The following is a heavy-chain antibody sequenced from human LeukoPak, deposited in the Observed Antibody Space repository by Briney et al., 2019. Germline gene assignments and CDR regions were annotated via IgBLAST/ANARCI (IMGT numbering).Heavy chain of an antibody. V-gene: IGHV4-59*01. D-gene: IGHD5-12*01. CDR2: IYYSGST. Sequence: SETLSLTCTVSGGSTSSYYWSWIRQPPGKGLEWIGYIYYSGSTNYNPSLKSRVTISVDTSKNQFSLKLSSVTAADTAVYYCARERYSGYDWFDYWGQGTLVTVSS. CDR1: GGSTSSYY. J-gene: IGHJ4*02. CDR3: ARERYSGYDWFDY.